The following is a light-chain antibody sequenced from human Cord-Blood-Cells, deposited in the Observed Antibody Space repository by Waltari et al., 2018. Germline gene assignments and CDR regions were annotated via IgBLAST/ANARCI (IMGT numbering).Light chain of an antibody. J-gene: IGLJ3*02. CDR1: SGHSSYA. CDR2: LNSDGRH. Sequence: QLVLTQSPSASASLGASVKLTCTLSSGHSSYAIAWHQQQPEKGPRYLMKLNSDGRHSKGDGIPDRFSGSSSGAARYLTISSLQSEDEADYYCQTWGTGIQVFGGGTKLTVL. V-gene: IGLV4-69*01. CDR3: QTWGTGIQV.